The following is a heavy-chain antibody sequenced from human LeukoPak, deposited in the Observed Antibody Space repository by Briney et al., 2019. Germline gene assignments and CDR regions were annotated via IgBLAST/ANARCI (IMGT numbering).Heavy chain of an antibody. Sequence: TPSATLSLTCTVSGGSISSYYWSWIRQPPGKGLEWIGYIYYSGSTNYNPSLKSRVTISVDTSKNQFSLKLSSVTAADTAVYYCARRPPYDSRYFDLWGRGTLVTVSS. V-gene: IGHV4-59*01. D-gene: IGHD3-3*01. CDR2: IYYSGST. CDR3: ARRPPYDSRYFDL. J-gene: IGHJ2*01. CDR1: GGSISSYY.